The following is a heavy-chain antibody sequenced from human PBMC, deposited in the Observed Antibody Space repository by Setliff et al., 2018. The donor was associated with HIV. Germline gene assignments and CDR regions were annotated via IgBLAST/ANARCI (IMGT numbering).Heavy chain of an antibody. J-gene: IGHJ4*02. CDR3: AIGSSNWPHRPNNYYFDY. CDR2: IFVGDSTT. CDR1: GYAFTSYH. Sequence: ASVKVSCKTSGYAFTSYHIHWVRQAPGQGLEWMGKIFVGDSTTHYAQKFQGRVTITRDTSASTAYMELSSLRSEDTGVYYCAIGSSNWPHRPNNYYFDYWGQGTPVTVSS. D-gene: IGHD6-13*01. V-gene: IGHV1-46*01.